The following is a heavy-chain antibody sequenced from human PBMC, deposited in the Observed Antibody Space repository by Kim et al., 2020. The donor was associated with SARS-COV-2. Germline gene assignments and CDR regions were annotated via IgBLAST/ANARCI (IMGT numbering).Heavy chain of an antibody. Sequence: GGSLRLSCAASGFTFNDYAMYWVRQAPGKGLEWVSGISWNSGYIGHGDSVKGRFTISRDNAKNSLYLQMTSLRPEDTALYYCARDTGYYHFGSGGMDVWGQGTTVTVSS. V-gene: IGHV3-9*01. CDR3: ARDTGYYHFGSGGMDV. CDR1: GFTFNDYA. J-gene: IGHJ6*02. D-gene: IGHD3-10*01. CDR2: ISWNSGYI.